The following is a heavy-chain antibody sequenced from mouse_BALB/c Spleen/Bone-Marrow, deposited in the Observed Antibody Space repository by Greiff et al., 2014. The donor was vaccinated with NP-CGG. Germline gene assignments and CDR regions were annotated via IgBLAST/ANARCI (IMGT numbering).Heavy chain of an antibody. CDR1: GYTFTSYV. V-gene: IGHV1-14*01. J-gene: IGHJ2*01. Sequence: SGPELVKPGASVKMSCKASGYTFTSYVIHWVKQKPGQGLEWIGYINPYNDATKFNERFKGKATLTSDKFSSTAYMVLSSLTSEDSAVYYCAREGVDYFDYWGQGTTLTVSS. CDR2: INPYNDAT. CDR3: AREGVDYFDY.